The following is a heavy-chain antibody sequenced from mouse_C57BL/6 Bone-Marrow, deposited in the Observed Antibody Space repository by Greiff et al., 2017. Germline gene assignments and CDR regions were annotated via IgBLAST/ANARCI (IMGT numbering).Heavy chain of an antibody. D-gene: IGHD5-1*01. J-gene: IGHJ2*01. CDR3: ARRNFSTLYYFDY. CDR2: IYPGDGDT. V-gene: IGHV1-80*01. CDR1: GYAFSSSW. Sequence: QVQLQQSGAELVKPGASVKISCKASGYAFSSSWMNWVKQRPGKGLEWIGQIYPGDGDTNYNGKFKGKATLTADKSSSTAYMQLSSLTSEDSAVDFCARRNFSTLYYFDYWGQGTTLTVSS.